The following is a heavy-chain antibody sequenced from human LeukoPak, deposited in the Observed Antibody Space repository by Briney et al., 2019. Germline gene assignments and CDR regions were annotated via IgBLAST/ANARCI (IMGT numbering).Heavy chain of an antibody. J-gene: IGHJ6*02. D-gene: IGHD1-14*01. CDR3: AVNQISYYGMDV. CDR1: GLTFTSSA. Sequence: SVKVSCKASGLTFTSSAMQWVRQARGQRLEWIGWIVVGSGNTNYAQKFQERVTITRDMSTSTAYMELSSLRSEDTAVYYCAVNQISYYGMDVWGQGTTVTVSS. V-gene: IGHV1-58*02. CDR2: IVVGSGNT.